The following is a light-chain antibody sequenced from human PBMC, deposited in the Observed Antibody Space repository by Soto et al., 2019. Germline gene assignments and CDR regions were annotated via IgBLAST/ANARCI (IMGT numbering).Light chain of an antibody. V-gene: IGLV2-14*01. CDR3: SSYTTSSTQV. CDR1: SSDVGGYNF. Sequence: QSALTQPASVSGSPGQSITISCTGTSSDVGGYNFVSWYQHHPGKAPKLIISDVSNRPSGVSNRFSGSKSGNTASLTISGLQAEDEADYYCSSYTTSSTQVFGGGTQLTV. CDR2: DVS. J-gene: IGLJ2*01.